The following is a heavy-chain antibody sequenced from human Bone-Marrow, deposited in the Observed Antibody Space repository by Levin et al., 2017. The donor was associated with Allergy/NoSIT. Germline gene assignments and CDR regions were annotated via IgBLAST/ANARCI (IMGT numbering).Heavy chain of an antibody. CDR2: ISWNSGSI. CDR1: GFTFDDYA. V-gene: IGHV3-9*01. J-gene: IGHJ3*02. D-gene: IGHD5-12*01. CDR3: AKDVVDIVATAGRHSAFDI. Sequence: SLKISCAASGFTFDDYAMHWVRQAPGKGLEWVSGISWNSGSIGYADSVKGRFTISRDNAKNSLYLQMNSLRAEDTALYYCAKDVVDIVATAGRHSAFDIWGQGTMVTVSS.